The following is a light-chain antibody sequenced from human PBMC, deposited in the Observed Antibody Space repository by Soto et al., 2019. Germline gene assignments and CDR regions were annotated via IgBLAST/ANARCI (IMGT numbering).Light chain of an antibody. J-gene: IGKJ4*02. CDR3: QQYFSHPLP. CDR1: QGISSH. CDR2: TAS. V-gene: IGKV1-8*01. Sequence: AIRRTQSPSSFSSSTGDRVTITCRASQGISSHLAWYQVKPGKAPRLLIYTASYLECGVPSRFSGSASGTDFTLTISALQSEDFAGYYCQQYFSHPLPFGGGTKEEIK.